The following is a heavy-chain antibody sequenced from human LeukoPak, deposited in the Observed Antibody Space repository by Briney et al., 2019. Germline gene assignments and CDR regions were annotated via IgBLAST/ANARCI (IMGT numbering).Heavy chain of an antibody. CDR2: ISSSSSTI. V-gene: IGHV3-48*04. CDR1: GFTFSSYS. D-gene: IGHD3-16*01. J-gene: IGHJ4*02. CDR3: ARGSPKLGGVL. Sequence: GGSLRLSCAASGFTFSSYSMNWVRQAPGKGLEWVSYISSSSSTIYYADSVKGRFTISRDNAKNSLYLQMNSLRAEDTAVYYCARGSPKLGGVLWGQGTLVTVSS.